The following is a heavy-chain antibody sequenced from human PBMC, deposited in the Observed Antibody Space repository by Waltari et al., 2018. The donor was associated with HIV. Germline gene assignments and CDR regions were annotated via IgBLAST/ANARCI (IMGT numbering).Heavy chain of an antibody. CDR2: GHYTGTT. CDR3: ARVKAYYYDNSGFYFFDY. V-gene: IGHV4-59*11. Sequence: QVHLQESGPGLVKPSETLSLTCSVSGASISDHYWSWIRQTPGKGLGWIGNGHYTGTTKYNPALMSRVAISVDTSQAQFSLRLNSVTAADTAVYYCARVKAYYYDNSGFYFFDYWGRGSLVTVSS. CDR1: GASISDHY. J-gene: IGHJ4*02. D-gene: IGHD3-22*01.